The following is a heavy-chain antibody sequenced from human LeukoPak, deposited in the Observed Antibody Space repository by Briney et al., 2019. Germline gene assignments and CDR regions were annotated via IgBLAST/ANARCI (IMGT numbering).Heavy chain of an antibody. CDR2: MNPNSGNT. Sequence: AASVKVSFKASQYALTNYDINWVRQTTGQGFEWIGWMNPNSGNTGFHEKFQGRITFTRDTSISAAYMEVDDLRSEDTAIYFCARGRCLGSPNCFYFDSWGQGTLVTVSS. D-gene: IGHD2-2*01. V-gene: IGHV1-8*01. CDR1: QYALTNYD. J-gene: IGHJ4*02. CDR3: ARGRCLGSPNCFYFDS.